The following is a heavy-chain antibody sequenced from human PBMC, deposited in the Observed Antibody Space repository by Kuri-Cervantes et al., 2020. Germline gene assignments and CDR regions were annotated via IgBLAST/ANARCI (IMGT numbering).Heavy chain of an antibody. CDR2: IIPIFGTA. D-gene: IGHD3-3*01. V-gene: IGHV1-69*01. CDR1: GFTFRSYA. CDR3: ARGVLRFLEWHEGARYYMDV. J-gene: IGHJ6*03. Sequence: GGSLRLSCAASGFTFRSYAISWVRQAPGQGLEWMGGIIPIFGTANYAQKFQGRVTITSDESTSTAYMELSSLRSEDTAVYYCARGVLRFLEWHEGARYYMDVWGKGTTVTVSS.